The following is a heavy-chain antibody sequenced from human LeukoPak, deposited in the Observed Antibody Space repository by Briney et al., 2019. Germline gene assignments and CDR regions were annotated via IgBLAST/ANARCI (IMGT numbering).Heavy chain of an antibody. CDR2: IYYSGST. CDR1: GGSISSYY. D-gene: IGHD3-3*01. J-gene: IGHJ6*02. Sequence: SETLSLTCTVSGGSISSYYWSWLRQPPGKGLEWIGYIYYSGSTNYNPSLKSRVTISVDTSKRQFSLKLSSVTAADTAVYYCARKPLRFYGMDVWGQGTTVTVSS. CDR3: ARKPLRFYGMDV. V-gene: IGHV4-59*01.